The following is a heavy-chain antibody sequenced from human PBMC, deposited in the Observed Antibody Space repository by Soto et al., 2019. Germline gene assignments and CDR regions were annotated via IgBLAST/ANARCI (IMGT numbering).Heavy chain of an antibody. Sequence: ASVKVSCKASGCPFTSYDINWVPQATGQGLEWMGWMNANSGNTGYAQGFHGRVTMTRNTHISTAYMELSSLRSEDTAVYYCARGRYDFCSGYHNWFDPWG. J-gene: IGHJ5*02. D-gene: IGHD3-3*01. CDR1: GCPFTSYD. CDR2: MNANSGNT. V-gene: IGHV1-8*01. CDR3: ARGRYDFCSGYHNWFDP.